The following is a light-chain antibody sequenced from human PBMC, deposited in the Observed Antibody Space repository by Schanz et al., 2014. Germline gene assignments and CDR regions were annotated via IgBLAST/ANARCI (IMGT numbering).Light chain of an antibody. V-gene: IGKV3-15*01. Sequence: EIVMTQSPATLSVSPGERVTLSCRASQSVSSNLAWYQQRPGQAPRLLIYGASTRATGVAARISGGGSGTEFTLTISSLQSEDFAVYYCQQYNNWPPERTFGQGTKVEIK. CDR1: QSVSSN. CDR3: QQYNNWPPERT. J-gene: IGKJ1*01. CDR2: GAS.